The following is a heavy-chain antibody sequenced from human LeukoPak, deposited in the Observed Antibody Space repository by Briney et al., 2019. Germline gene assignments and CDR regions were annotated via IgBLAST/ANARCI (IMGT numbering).Heavy chain of an antibody. V-gene: IGHV3-23*01. CDR3: APQITMLRGVEPLIFDY. D-gene: IGHD3-10*01. CDR2: VSGSGGST. Sequence: PGGSLRLSCVASGFTFSSYAMSWVRQAPGKGLEWVSTVSGSGGSTYYADSVKGRFTISRDNSKNTLYLQMNSLRAEDTAVYYYAPQITMLRGVEPLIFDYWGQGTLVTVSS. J-gene: IGHJ4*02. CDR1: GFTFSSYA.